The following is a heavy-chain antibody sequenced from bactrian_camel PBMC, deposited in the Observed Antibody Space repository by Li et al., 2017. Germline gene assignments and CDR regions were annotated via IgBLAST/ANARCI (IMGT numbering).Heavy chain of an antibody. CDR3: AARYCRGGASWFRPSDYNY. D-gene: IGHD6*01. Sequence: HVQLVEYGGGSVQAGGSLRLSCEGSGRTYDKWCMGWFRQAPGGEREGIAAIRTDGTTTYADSVKGRFTISKDNAKNTLYLQMDSLKPEDTAMYTCAARYCRGGASWFRPSDYNYWGQGNQVTVS. V-gene: IGHV3S55*01. CDR2: IRTDGTT. CDR1: GRTYDKWC. J-gene: IGHJ4*01.